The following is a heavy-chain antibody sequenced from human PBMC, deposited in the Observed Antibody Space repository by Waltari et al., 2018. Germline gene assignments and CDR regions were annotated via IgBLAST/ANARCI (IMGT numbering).Heavy chain of an antibody. J-gene: IGHJ4*02. V-gene: IGHV4-34*01. CDR3: ARGAYGSGSYYNVRRTFFDY. CDR2: INHSGST. Sequence: QVQLQQWGAGLLKPSETLSLTCAVYGGSFSGYYWSWIRQPPGKGLEWIGEINHSGSTNYNPSLKSGVTISVDTSKNQFSLKLSSVTAADTAVYYCARGAYGSGSYYNVRRTFFDYWGQGTLVTVSS. D-gene: IGHD3-10*01. CDR1: GGSFSGYY.